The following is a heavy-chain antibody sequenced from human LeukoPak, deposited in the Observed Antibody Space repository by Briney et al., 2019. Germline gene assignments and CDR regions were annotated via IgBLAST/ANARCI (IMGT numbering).Heavy chain of an antibody. J-gene: IGHJ4*02. D-gene: IGHD3-3*01. V-gene: IGHV5-51*01. CDR3: ARRGTYYDFWSGYPFDY. CDR2: IYPGDSDT. Sequence: GESLKISCKGSGYSFTSYWIGWVRQMPGKGLEWVGIIYPGDSDTRYSPSFQGQVTISADKSISTAYLQWSSLKASDTAMYYCARRGTYYDFWSGYPFDYWGQGTLVTVSS. CDR1: GYSFTSYW.